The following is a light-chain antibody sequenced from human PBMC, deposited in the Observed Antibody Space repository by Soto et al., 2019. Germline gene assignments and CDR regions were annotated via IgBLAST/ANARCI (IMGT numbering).Light chain of an antibody. CDR3: ISYTDRQSYL. Sequence: QSALTQPASVYGSLGQSITISCSGTRSDIGSYDHVAWYRQFPGKSPKLIIYAVSDRPSGVSDRFSGSESGISASLTISGLQTEDEADYYCISYTDRQSYLFGTGTKVTVL. V-gene: IGLV2-14*03. CDR2: AVS. J-gene: IGLJ1*01. CDR1: RSDIGSYDH.